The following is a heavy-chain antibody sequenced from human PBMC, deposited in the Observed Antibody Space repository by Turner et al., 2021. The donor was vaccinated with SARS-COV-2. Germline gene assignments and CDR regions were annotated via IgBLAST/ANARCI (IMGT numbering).Heavy chain of an antibody. Sequence: EVQLVESGGGLVKPGGSLRLSCAASGFPFSSFGMNWVRQAQGKGLEWVSSISSGSTYIYYADSVKGRFTISRDNAKNSLYLQMNSLRAEDTAVYYCARDYHFDYWGQGTLVTVSS. CDR2: ISSGSTYI. CDR3: ARDYHFDY. CDR1: GFPFSSFG. V-gene: IGHV3-21*01. J-gene: IGHJ4*02.